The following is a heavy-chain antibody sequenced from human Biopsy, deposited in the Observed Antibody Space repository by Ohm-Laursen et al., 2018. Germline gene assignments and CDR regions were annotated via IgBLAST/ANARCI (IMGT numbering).Heavy chain of an antibody. CDR3: AADINVWNVNY. Sequence: ASVKASCQVSGYTLTELSMHWVRQAPGKGLEWMVGFAPENGKTVHTQNFQARASTTEDTSTDTAYMELRSLRSEDTAVYYCAADINVWNVNYWGQGTQVTVSS. CDR2: FAPENGKT. J-gene: IGHJ4*02. D-gene: IGHD1-1*01. CDR1: GYTLTELS. V-gene: IGHV1-24*01.